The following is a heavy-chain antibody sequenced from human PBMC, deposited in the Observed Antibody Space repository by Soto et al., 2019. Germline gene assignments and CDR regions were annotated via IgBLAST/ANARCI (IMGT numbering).Heavy chain of an antibody. CDR1: GFTFSSYG. D-gene: IGHD1-26*01. Sequence: GGSLRLSCAASGFTFSSYGTHWVRQAPGKGLDWVAVISYDGSNKYYADSVKGRFTISRDNSKNTLYLQMNSLRAEDTAVYYCAKENSGSYSDFDYWGQGTLVTVSS. V-gene: IGHV3-30*18. CDR3: AKENSGSYSDFDY. J-gene: IGHJ4*02. CDR2: ISYDGSNK.